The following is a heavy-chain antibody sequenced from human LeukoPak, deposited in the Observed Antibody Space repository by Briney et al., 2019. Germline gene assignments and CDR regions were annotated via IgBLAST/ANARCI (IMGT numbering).Heavy chain of an antibody. V-gene: IGHV3-30*03. CDR2: ISYDGSNK. CDR1: GFTFSTYG. Sequence: GGSLRLSCAASGFTFSTYGMHWVRQAPGKGLEWVAAISYDGSNKYYADSVKGRFTISRDNSKNTLFPQMNSLRAEDTAVYYCDTSSFGDYNLDVWGQGTTVTVSS. J-gene: IGHJ6*02. D-gene: IGHD3-16*01. CDR3: DTSSFGDYNLDV.